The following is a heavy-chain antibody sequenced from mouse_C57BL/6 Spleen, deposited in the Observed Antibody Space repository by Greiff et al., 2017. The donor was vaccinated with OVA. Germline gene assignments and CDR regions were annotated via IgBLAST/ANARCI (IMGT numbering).Heavy chain of an antibody. CDR1: GFHIKDYY. Sequence: VQLQQSGAELVKPGASVKLSCTASGFHIKDYYMHWVKQRTEQGLEWIGRLDPEDGETKYAPKFKGKATITADTSSNTACLQLSSLTSEDTAVYYCARGSSYGYFGVWGTGTTVTVSS. V-gene: IGHV14-2*01. CDR3: ARGSSYGYFGV. D-gene: IGHD1-1*01. CDR2: LDPEDGET. J-gene: IGHJ1*03.